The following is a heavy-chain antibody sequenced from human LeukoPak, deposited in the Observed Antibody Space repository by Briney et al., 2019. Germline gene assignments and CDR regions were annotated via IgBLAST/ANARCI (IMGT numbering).Heavy chain of an antibody. J-gene: IGHJ6*02. CDR2: IWYDGSNK. Sequence: PGGSLRLSCAASGFTFSSYGMRWVRQAPGKGLEWVAVIWYDGSNKYYADSVKGRFTISRDNSKNTLYLQMNSLRAEDTAVYYCARDRRWYYYYGMDVWGQGTTVTVSS. CDR1: GFTFSSYG. D-gene: IGHD5-24*01. V-gene: IGHV3-33*01. CDR3: ARDRRWYYYYGMDV.